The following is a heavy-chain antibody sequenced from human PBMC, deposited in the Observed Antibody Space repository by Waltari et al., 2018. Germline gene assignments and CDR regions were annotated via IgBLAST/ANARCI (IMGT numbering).Heavy chain of an antibody. CDR3: ARGHLSDRSGPYYYGMDV. V-gene: IGHV1-8*01. J-gene: IGHJ6*02. CDR2: MNPKSGNT. Sequence: QVQLVQSGAEVKKPGASVKVSCKASGYTFTSYDINWVRQATGQGPEWRGWMNPKSGNTGDAQKFKGRGTMTRNTAISTAYMELSNLRSEDTAVYYCARGHLSDRSGPYYYGMDVWGQGTTVTVSS. CDR1: GYTFTSYD.